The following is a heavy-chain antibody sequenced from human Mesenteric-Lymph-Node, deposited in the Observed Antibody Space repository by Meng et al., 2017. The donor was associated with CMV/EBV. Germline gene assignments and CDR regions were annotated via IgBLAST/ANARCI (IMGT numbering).Heavy chain of an antibody. CDR1: TFTSYG. D-gene: IGHD3-3*01. V-gene: IGHV1-18*04. Sequence: TFTSYGISWVRQAPGQGLEWMGWISAYNGNTNYAQKLQGRVTMTTDTSTSTAYMELRSLRSDDTAVYYCAGNGITIFGVVTENAFDIWGQGTMVTVSS. J-gene: IGHJ3*02. CDR2: ISAYNGNT. CDR3: AGNGITIFGVVTENAFDI.